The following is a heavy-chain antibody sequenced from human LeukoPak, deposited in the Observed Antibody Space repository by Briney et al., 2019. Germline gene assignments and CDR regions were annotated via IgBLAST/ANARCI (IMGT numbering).Heavy chain of an antibody. V-gene: IGHV4-59*01. CDR1: GGSIGSYY. CDR3: ARNLYDSSGSMGINTFDY. J-gene: IGHJ4*02. CDR2: IYYSGST. Sequence: SETLSLTCTVSGGSIGSYYWSWIRQPPGKGLEWIGYIYYSGSTNCNPSLKSRVTISVDTSKNQFSLELSSVTAADTAVYYCARNLYDSSGSMGINTFDYWGQGTLVTVSS. D-gene: IGHD3-22*01.